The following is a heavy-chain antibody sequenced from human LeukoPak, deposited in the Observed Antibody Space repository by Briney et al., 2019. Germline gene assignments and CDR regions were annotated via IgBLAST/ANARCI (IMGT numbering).Heavy chain of an antibody. Sequence: ASVKASCKASGYTFTGYYMHWVRQAPGQGLEWMGWINPNSGGTNYAQKFQGRVTMTRDTSISTAYMELSRLRSDDTAVYYCATYYDFWSGYYSVDYWGQGTLVTVSS. CDR2: INPNSGGT. J-gene: IGHJ4*02. D-gene: IGHD3-3*01. V-gene: IGHV1-2*02. CDR1: GYTFTGYY. CDR3: ATYYDFWSGYYSVDY.